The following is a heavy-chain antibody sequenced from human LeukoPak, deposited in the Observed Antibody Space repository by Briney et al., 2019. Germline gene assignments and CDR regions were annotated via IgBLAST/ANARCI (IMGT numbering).Heavy chain of an antibody. CDR3: ARSRYRSSDISNWFDP. CDR2: IDPSDSYT. CDR1: GYIFTSCW. J-gene: IGHJ5*02. D-gene: IGHD6-13*01. V-gene: IGHV5-10-1*01. Sequence: GESLKISCKGSGYIFTSCWISWVRQMPGKGLEWMGRIDPSDSYTNYSPSFQGHVTISADKSISTAYLQWSSLKASDTAMYYCARSRYRSSDISNWFDPWGQGTLVTVSP.